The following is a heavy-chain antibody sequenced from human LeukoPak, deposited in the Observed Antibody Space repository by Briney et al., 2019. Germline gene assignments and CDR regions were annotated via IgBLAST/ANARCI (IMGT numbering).Heavy chain of an antibody. D-gene: IGHD2-15*01. CDR2: TSWNSGSR. CDR1: GFTFDDYV. CDR3: ARAHCSGRGCYQRYDGFDI. J-gene: IGHJ3*02. Sequence: GGSLRLSCAGSGFTFDDYVIHWVRQAPGKGLEWVSGTSWNSGSRGYADSVKGRFTISRDNAKNSLYLQMNSLRVEDTAVYYCARAHCSGRGCYQRYDGFDIWGQGTVVTVSS. V-gene: IGHV3-9*01.